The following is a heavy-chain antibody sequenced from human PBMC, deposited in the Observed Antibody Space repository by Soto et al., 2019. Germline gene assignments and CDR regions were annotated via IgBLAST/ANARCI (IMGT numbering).Heavy chain of an antibody. CDR3: ARHPRWYSSSHDAFDI. D-gene: IGHD6-13*01. Sequence: QVQLVESGGGLVKPGGSLRLSCAASGFTFSDYYMSWIRQAPGKGLEWVSYISSSSSYTNYADSVKGRFTISRDNAKNSLYLQMNSLGAEDMAVYYCARHPRWYSSSHDAFDIWGQGTMVTVSS. J-gene: IGHJ3*02. CDR1: GFTFSDYY. CDR2: ISSSSSYT. V-gene: IGHV3-11*05.